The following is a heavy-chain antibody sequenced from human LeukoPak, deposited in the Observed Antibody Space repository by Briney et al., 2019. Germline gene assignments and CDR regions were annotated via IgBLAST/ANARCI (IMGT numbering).Heavy chain of an antibody. D-gene: IGHD3-16*01. CDR3: ANRGLSTFDFDS. CDR1: GFTFSNHW. CDR2: INTDGSSI. V-gene: IGHV3-74*03. J-gene: IGHJ3*02. Sequence: PGGSLRLSCAASGFTFSNHWMHWVRQAPGKGLVWVSRINTDGSSITYADSVKGRFTISRDNAKNTLYLQMNSLRAEDTAVYYCANRGLSTFDFDSWGQGTMVTVSS.